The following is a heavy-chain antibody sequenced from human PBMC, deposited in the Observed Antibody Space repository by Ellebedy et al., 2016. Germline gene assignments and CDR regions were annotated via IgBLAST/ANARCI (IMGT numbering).Heavy chain of an antibody. D-gene: IGHD3-9*01. V-gene: IGHV3-23*01. Sequence: GGSLRLXCATSGFTFSNYFMTWIRQAPGKGLEWVATISAGGDNTFFADSVKGRFTISRDNAKNSLYLQMNSLRAEDTAVYYCARELAAITISGMDVWGQGTTVTVSS. CDR2: ISAGGDNT. CDR3: ARELAAITISGMDV. J-gene: IGHJ6*02. CDR1: GFTFSNYF.